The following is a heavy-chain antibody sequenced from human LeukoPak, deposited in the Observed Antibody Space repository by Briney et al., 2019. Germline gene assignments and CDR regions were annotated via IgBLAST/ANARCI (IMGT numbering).Heavy chain of an antibody. J-gene: IGHJ5*02. V-gene: IGHV4-59*01. CDR1: GVSISSYY. D-gene: IGHD2-15*01. CDR3: ARDRGYCSGGSCYSIDWFDP. CDR2: IYYSGTS. Sequence: SETLSLTCSVSGVSISSYYWNWIRQPPGKGLEWIGYIYYSGTSNYNPSLKSRVTISVDTSKNQFSPKLSSVTAADTAVYYCARDRGYCSGGSCYSIDWFDPWGQGTLVTVSS.